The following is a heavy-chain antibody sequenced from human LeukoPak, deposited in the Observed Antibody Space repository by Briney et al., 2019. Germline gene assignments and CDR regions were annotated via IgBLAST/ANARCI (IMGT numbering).Heavy chain of an antibody. CDR1: GGSFSGYY. Sequence: SETLSLTCAVYGGSFSGYYWSWIRQPPGKGLEWIGEINHSGSTNYNPSLKSRVTISLDTSKNQFSLKLSSVTAADTAVYYCARGGGPLRYFDWLSQGSYYYGMDVWGQGTTVTVSS. J-gene: IGHJ6*02. D-gene: IGHD3-9*01. CDR3: ARGGGPLRYFDWLSQGSYYYGMDV. CDR2: INHSGST. V-gene: IGHV4-34*01.